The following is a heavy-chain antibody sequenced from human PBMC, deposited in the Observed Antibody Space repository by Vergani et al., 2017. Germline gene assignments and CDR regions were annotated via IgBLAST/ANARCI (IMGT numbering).Heavy chain of an antibody. CDR3: ARDPPIS. J-gene: IGHJ6*02. D-gene: IGHD3-3*01. CDR2: FDPEAGET. Sequence: QVQLVQSGAEVKKPGASVKVSCKVSGYTLSELSMHWVRQAPGKGLEWMGGFDPEAGETIYAQKFQGRVTITADKSTSTAYMELSSLRSEDTAVYYCARDPPISWGQGTTVTVYS. CDR1: GYTLSELS. V-gene: IGHV1-24*01.